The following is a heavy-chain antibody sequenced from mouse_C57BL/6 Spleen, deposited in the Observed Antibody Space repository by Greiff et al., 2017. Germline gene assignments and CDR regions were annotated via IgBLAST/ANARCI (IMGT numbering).Heavy chain of an antibody. J-gene: IGHJ1*03. CDR1: GYAFSSSW. Sequence: VQLQQPGPELVKPGASVKISCKASGYAFSSSWMNWVKQRPGKGLEWIGRIYPGDGDTNYNGKFKGKATLTADKSSSTAYMQLSSLTSEDSAVYFCARSSSGTDWYFDVWGTGTTVTVSS. CDR2: IYPGDGDT. D-gene: IGHD4-1*01. V-gene: IGHV1-82*01. CDR3: ARSSSGTDWYFDV.